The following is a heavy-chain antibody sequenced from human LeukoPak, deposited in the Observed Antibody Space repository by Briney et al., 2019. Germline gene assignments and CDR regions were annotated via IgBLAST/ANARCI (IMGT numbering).Heavy chain of an antibody. CDR3: AREFDDGSPRFDY. V-gene: IGHV1-2*02. CDR2: INPNSGGT. D-gene: IGHD1-1*01. Sequence: ASVKVSCKASGYTFTGYYMHWVRQAPGQGLEWMGWINPNSGGTNYAQKFQGRVTMTRDTSISTAYMELTRLTSDDTAVFYCAREFDDGSPRFDYWGQGTLVTVSS. J-gene: IGHJ4*02. CDR1: GYTFTGYY.